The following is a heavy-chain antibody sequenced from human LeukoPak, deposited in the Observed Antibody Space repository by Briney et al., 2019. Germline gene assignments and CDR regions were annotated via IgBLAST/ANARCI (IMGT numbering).Heavy chain of an antibody. CDR1: GYTFTGYY. CDR2: INPNSGGT. Sequence: ASVNVSCKASGYTFTGYYMHWVRQAPGQGLEWMGWINPNSGGTNYAQKFQGRVTMTRDTSISTAYMELSRLRSDDTAVYYCARGPPMYDILTGYSYWGQGTLVTVSS. D-gene: IGHD3-9*01. J-gene: IGHJ4*02. V-gene: IGHV1-2*02. CDR3: ARGPPMYDILTGYSY.